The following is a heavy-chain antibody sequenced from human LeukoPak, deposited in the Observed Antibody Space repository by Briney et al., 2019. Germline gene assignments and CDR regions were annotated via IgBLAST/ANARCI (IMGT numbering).Heavy chain of an antibody. CDR3: ARDGPDYGDFNWFAP. CDR2: IKQDGNEK. CDR1: GFTFSRYC. D-gene: IGHD4-17*01. J-gene: IGHJ5*02. Sequence: GGSLRLSCAASGFTFSRYCMSWVRQAPGKGLEWLATIKQDGNEKFYVDSVKGRFTISRDNAKNSLYLQMSSLRADDTAIYYCARDGPDYGDFNWFAPWGQGTLVTVSS. V-gene: IGHV3-7*01.